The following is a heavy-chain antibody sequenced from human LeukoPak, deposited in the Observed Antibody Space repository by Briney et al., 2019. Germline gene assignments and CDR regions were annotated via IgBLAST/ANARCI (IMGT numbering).Heavy chain of an antibody. J-gene: IGHJ4*02. V-gene: IGHV1-69*06. CDR2: IIPIFGTA. CDR1: GGTFSSYA. D-gene: IGHD6-19*01. Sequence: SVKVSCKASGGTFSSYAISWVRQAPGQGLEWMGGIIPIFGTANYAQKFQGRVAITADKSTSTAYMELSSLRSEDTAVYYCAVGYSSGWAIGWYFDYWGQGTLVTVSS. CDR3: AVGYSSGWAIGWYFDY.